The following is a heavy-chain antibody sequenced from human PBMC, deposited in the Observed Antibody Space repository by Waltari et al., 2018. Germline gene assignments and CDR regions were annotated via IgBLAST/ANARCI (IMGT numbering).Heavy chain of an antibody. J-gene: IGHJ4*02. CDR2: ISYDGSNK. CDR1: GFTFSSYA. Sequence: QVQLVESGGGVVQPGRSLRLSCAASGFTFSSYAMHWVRQAPGKGLEGVAVISYDGSNKYYADSVKGRFTISRDKSKNTLYLQMNSLRAEDTAVYYCARGRFDYFDYWGQGTLVTVSS. V-gene: IGHV3-30*01. CDR3: ARGRFDYFDY. D-gene: IGHD3-10*01.